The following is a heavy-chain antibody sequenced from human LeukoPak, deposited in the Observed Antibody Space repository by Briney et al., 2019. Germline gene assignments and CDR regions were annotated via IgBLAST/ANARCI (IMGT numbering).Heavy chain of an antibody. CDR2: IRADGTNK. J-gene: IGHJ4*02. CDR3: AKDLIAYSSSWSGTYFDY. D-gene: IGHD6-13*01. V-gene: IGHV3-30*02. CDR1: GFTFTSYG. Sequence: PGGSLRLSCAASGFTFTSYGMHWVRQAPGKGLEWVAFIRADGTNKFYADSVKGRFTIARDNSKNTLYLQMDSLRTEDTAVYYCAKDLIAYSSSWSGTYFDYWGQGTLVTVSS.